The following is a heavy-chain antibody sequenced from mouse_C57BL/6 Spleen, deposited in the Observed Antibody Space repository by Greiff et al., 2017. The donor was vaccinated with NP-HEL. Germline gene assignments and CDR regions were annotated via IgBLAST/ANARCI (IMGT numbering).Heavy chain of an antibody. Sequence: QVQLQQSGPELVKPGASVKISCKASGYAFSSSWMNWVKQRPGKGLEWIGRIYPGDGDTNYNGKFKGKATLTADKSSSTAYMQLSSLTSEDSAVYVCARGATDYAMEYWGQGTSVTVSS. CDR3: ARGATDYAMEY. V-gene: IGHV1-82*01. CDR1: GYAFSSSW. D-gene: IGHD6-1*01. CDR2: IYPGDGDT. J-gene: IGHJ4*01.